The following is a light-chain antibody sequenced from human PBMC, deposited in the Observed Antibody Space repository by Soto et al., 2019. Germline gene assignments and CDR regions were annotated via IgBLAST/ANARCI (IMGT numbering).Light chain of an antibody. Sequence: EIILTQSPDTLSLSPGERATLSCRASQSVSSNLAWYQQKPGQAPRLLIYGASSRATGIPDRFSGSGSGTDFALTISRLEPEDFAVYYCHQYDSWTFGQGTKVDIK. CDR3: HQYDSWT. V-gene: IGKV3-20*01. J-gene: IGKJ1*01. CDR2: GAS. CDR1: QSVSSN.